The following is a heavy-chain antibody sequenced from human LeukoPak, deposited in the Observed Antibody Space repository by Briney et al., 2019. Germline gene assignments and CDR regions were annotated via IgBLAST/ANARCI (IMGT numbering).Heavy chain of an antibody. CDR2: IYHSGYT. J-gene: IGHJ5*02. V-gene: IGHV4-38-2*01. CDR1: GYSISSGYY. Sequence: KPSETLSLTCAVSGYSISSGYYWGWIRQPPGKGLEWIGSIYHSGYTYYNPSLKSRVTISVDTSKNQFSLKLSSVTAADTAVYYCARQDTVSQVLDWFDPWGQGTLVTVSS. CDR3: ARQDTVSQVLDWFDP. D-gene: IGHD5-18*01.